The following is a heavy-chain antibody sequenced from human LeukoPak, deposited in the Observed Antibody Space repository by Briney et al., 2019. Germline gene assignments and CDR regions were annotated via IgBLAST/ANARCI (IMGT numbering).Heavy chain of an antibody. J-gene: IGHJ4*02. CDR3: AREQGSGYDLDY. V-gene: IGHV4-59*01. D-gene: IGHD5-12*01. Sequence: SETLSLTCTVSGGSISSNYWSWIRQPAGKGLEWIGYIYYSGSTNYNPSLKSRVTISVDTSKNQFSLKLSSVTAADTAVYYCAREQGSGYDLDYWGQGTLVTVSS. CDR2: IYYSGST. CDR1: GGSISSNY.